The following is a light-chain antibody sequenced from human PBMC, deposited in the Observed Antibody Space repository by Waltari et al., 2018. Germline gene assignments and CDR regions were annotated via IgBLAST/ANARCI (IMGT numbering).Light chain of an antibody. CDR1: QSVSIY. Sequence: EIVLTQSPATLSLSPGERATLSCRASQSVSIYLDWYQQKPGQAPRLLIYDASTRATGFPARFSGSGSGTDFTRTISSLEPEDFAVYYCQQRSNWPLTFGGGTKVGIK. V-gene: IGKV3-11*01. J-gene: IGKJ4*01. CDR2: DAS. CDR3: QQRSNWPLT.